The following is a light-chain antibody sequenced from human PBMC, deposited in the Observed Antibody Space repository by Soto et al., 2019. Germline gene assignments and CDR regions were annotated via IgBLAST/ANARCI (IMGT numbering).Light chain of an antibody. Sequence: QSVLTQPASVSGSPGQSITISCTGTSSDIGGYDYVSWYQQRTGKAPKLMIYEVRYRPSGVSNRLSGYKSGNTASLTISGLQAEDVADYYCCSYTRTSNHYFFGSGTKLTVL. CDR2: EVR. J-gene: IGLJ1*01. V-gene: IGLV2-14*01. CDR1: SSDIGGYDY. CDR3: CSYTRTSNHYF.